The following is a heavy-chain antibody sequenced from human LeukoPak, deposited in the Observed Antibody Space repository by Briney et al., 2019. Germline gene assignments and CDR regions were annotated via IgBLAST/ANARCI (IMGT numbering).Heavy chain of an antibody. V-gene: IGHV3-23*01. J-gene: IGHJ3*02. CDR2: IGSSGGPT. CDR1: GFTFSSYG. CDR3: ANRQGGAFDI. Sequence: QSGGSLRLSCAASGFTFSSYGMSWVRQAPGKGLEWVSAIGSSGGPTYYADSVKGRFTISRDNSKNTLYLQMNSLRAEDTAVYYCANRQGGAFDIWGQGTMVTVSS.